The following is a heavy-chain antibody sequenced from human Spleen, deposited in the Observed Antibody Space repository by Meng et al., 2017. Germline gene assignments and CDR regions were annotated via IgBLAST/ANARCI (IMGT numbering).Heavy chain of an antibody. CDR2: IIPILGTA. D-gene: IGHD3-22*01. CDR1: GDTFNSYA. Sequence: QVPLGQLGGGVKKPGSPGKGPCKASGDTFNSYAISWVRQAPGQGLEWMGGIIPILGTANNAQKFQGRVTITADKSTSTAYMELSSLRSEDTAVYYCARVPVRSYYDTSGYYLGDWGQGTLVTVSS. V-gene: IGHV1-69*06. J-gene: IGHJ4*02. CDR3: ARVPVRSYYDTSGYYLGD.